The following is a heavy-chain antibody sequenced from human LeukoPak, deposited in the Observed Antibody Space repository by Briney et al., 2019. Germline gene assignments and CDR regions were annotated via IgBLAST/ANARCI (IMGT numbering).Heavy chain of an antibody. CDR1: GFTFSSYG. CDR3: AKDGARLERLGVGNLPDY. J-gene: IGHJ4*02. V-gene: IGHV3-30*18. CDR2: ISYDGSNK. Sequence: GGSLRLSCAASGFTFSSYGMHWVRQAPGKGLEWVAVISYDGSNKYYADSVKGRFTISRDNSKNTLYLQMNSLRAEDTAVYYCAKDGARLERLGVGNLPDYWGQGTLVTVSS. D-gene: IGHD1-1*01.